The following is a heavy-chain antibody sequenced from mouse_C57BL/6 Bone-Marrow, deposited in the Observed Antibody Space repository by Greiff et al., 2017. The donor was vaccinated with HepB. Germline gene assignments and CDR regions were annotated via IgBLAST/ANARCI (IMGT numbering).Heavy chain of an antibody. J-gene: IGHJ4*01. Sequence: EVQRVESGGGLVKPGGSLKLSCAASGFTFSDYGMHWVRQAPEKGLEWVAYISSGSSTIYYADTVKGRFTISRDNAKNTLFLQMTSLRSEDTAMYYCARGYGYDVYYYAMDYWGQGTSVTVSS. V-gene: IGHV5-17*01. CDR3: ARGYGYDVYYYAMDY. CDR1: GFTFSDYG. CDR2: ISSGSSTI. D-gene: IGHD2-2*01.